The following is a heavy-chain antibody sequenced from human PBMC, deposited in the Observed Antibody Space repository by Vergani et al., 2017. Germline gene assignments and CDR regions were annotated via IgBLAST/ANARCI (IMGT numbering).Heavy chain of an antibody. Sequence: EVQLVESGGGLVQPGGSLRLSCAASGFTFSSYWMSWVRQAPGKGLEWVANIKQDGGEKYYVDSVKGRFTIARDNAKNSLYLQMNSLRAEDTAVYYCARGDYDFWSGYYDAFDIWGQGTMVTVSS. CDR1: GFTFSSYW. J-gene: IGHJ3*02. CDR2: IKQDGGEK. D-gene: IGHD3-3*01. V-gene: IGHV3-7*01. CDR3: ARGDYDFWSGYYDAFDI.